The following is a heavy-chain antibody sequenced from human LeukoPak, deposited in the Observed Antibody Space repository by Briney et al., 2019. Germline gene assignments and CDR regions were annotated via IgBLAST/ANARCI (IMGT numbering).Heavy chain of an antibody. Sequence: PGGSLRLSCAVSGFTVSGNYMSWVRQAPGKGLEWVSLIYSGGTTYYADSVKGRFTISRDNSKNTLYLQMNSLTAEDTAVYYCARDRMGAILYFDYWGQGTLVTVSS. CDR1: GFTVSGNY. CDR2: IYSGGTT. J-gene: IGHJ4*02. V-gene: IGHV3-53*01. CDR3: ARDRMGAILYFDY. D-gene: IGHD1-26*01.